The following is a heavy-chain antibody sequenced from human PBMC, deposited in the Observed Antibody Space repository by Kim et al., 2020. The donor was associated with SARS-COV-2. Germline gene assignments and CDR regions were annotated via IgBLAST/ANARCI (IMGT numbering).Heavy chain of an antibody. V-gene: IGHV4-39*01. J-gene: IGHJ4*02. Sequence: TYDNPSLKGQVTISVDTSKTRFSLKLSSVTAADTAVYDCARRSGSSFDYWGQGTLVTVSS. D-gene: IGHD3-10*01. CDR3: ARRSGSSFDY. CDR2: T.